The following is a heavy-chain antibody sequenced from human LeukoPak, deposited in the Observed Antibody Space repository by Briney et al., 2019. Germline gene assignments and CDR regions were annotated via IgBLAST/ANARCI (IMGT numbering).Heavy chain of an antibody. CDR3: AGHHPRNTVDF. D-gene: IGHD2-8*02. J-gene: IGHJ4*02. Sequence: PSETLSLTCTVSDGSISSYYWSWIRQPPGKGLEWIAYISDIGSINYNPSLKSQVTISLDTSKNQFSLKLSSVTAADTAVYYCAGHHPRNTVDFWGQGTLVTVSS. V-gene: IGHV4-59*08. CDR1: DGSISSYY. CDR2: ISDIGSI.